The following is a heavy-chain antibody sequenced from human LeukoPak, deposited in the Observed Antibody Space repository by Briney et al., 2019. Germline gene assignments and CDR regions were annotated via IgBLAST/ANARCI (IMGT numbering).Heavy chain of an antibody. CDR2: MNPNSSNT. Sequence: VASVKVSCKASGYTFTSCDINWVRQATGQGLEGMGWMNPNSSNTGYAQKFQDRVRITRNTSTQTAYRELSSLRSADPAVYYCARGQRDYGSGSTLGYWGQGNRVTVSS. CDR1: GYTFTSCD. CDR3: ARGQRDYGSGSTLGY. D-gene: IGHD3-10*01. J-gene: IGHJ4*02. V-gene: IGHV1-8*01.